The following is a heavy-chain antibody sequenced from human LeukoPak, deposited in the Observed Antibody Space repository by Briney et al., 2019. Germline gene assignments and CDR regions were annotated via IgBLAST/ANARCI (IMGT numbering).Heavy chain of an antibody. V-gene: IGHV1-69*13. CDR2: IIPIFGTA. CDR3: ARDTSIVGATYYYYGMDV. Sequence: GASVKVSCKASGYTFTDFGISWVRQAPGQGLEWMGGIIPIFGTANYAQKFQGRVTITADESTSTAYMELRSLRSDDTAVYYCARDTSIVGATYYYYGMDVWGQGTTVTVSS. D-gene: IGHD1-26*01. J-gene: IGHJ6*02. CDR1: GYTFTDFG.